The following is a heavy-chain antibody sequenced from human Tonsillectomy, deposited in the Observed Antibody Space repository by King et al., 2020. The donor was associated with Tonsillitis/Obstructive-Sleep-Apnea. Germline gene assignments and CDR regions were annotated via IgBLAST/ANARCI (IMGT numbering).Heavy chain of an antibody. CDR3: ARDGNDVWSGYFQV. V-gene: IGHV3-33*01. J-gene: IGHJ4*02. CDR2: IWYDGSNK. Sequence: VQLVESGGGVVQPGRSLTLSCAASGFTFSTYGMHWVRQAPGKGLEWVAVIWYDGSNKYYADSVKGRFTISRDNSKNTLDLQRNSLRAEDTAVYYCARDGNDVWSGYFQVGGQGTLVTVSS. D-gene: IGHD3-3*01. CDR1: GFTFSTYG.